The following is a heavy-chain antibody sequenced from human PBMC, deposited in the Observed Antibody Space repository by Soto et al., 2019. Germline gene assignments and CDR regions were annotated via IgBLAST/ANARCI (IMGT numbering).Heavy chain of an antibody. V-gene: IGHV3-64D*06. D-gene: IGHD3-22*01. CDR3: VRGTYYYDSSGYGFDY. CDR1: AFTFSSYA. J-gene: IGHJ4*02. Sequence: GGSLRPSCSASAFTFSSYAMHWVRQAPGKGLEYVSAISSNGGSTYYADSVKGRFTTSRDNSKNTLYLQMSSLRAEDTAVYYCVRGTYYYDSSGYGFDYWGQGTLVTVSS. CDR2: ISSNGGST.